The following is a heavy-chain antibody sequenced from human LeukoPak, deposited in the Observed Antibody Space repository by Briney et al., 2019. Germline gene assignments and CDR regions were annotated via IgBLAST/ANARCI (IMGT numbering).Heavy chain of an antibody. CDR1: GFTFSSYG. V-gene: IGHV3-21*01. J-gene: IGHJ4*02. CDR3: ARGASMITFGEVIVRTYYFDY. D-gene: IGHD3-16*02. CDR2: ISSSSSYI. Sequence: GGSLRLSCAASGFTFSSYGMHWVRQAPGKGLEWVSSISSSSSYIYYADSVKGRFTISRDNAKNSLYLQMNSLRAEDTAVYYCARGASMITFGEVIVRTYYFDYWGQGTLVTVSS.